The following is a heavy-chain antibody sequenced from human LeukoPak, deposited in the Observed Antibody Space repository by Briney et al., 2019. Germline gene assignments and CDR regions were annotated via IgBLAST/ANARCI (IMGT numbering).Heavy chain of an antibody. CDR2: INPNSGVT. J-gene: IGHJ5*02. CDR1: GYTFTDYY. CDR3: ARRVGQQQGFDP. V-gene: IGHV1-2*02. Sequence: ASVKVSCKTSGYTFTDYYIHRVRQAPGQGLEWMGWINPNSGVTNYAQKFQGRVSMTGDTSNSTGYMELSRLTSDDTALYYCARRVGQQQGFDPWGQGTLVTVSS. D-gene: IGHD6-13*01.